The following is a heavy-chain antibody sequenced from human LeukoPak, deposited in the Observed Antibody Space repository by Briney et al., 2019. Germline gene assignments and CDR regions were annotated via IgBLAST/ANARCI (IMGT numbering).Heavy chain of an antibody. D-gene: IGHD5-12*01. J-gene: IGHJ4*02. CDR3: ARVATRVYYFDY. CDR2: IKQVGGEK. CDR1: GFTFSIDW. V-gene: IGHV3-7*01. Sequence: GGSLRLSCAASGFTFSIDWMSWVRQAPGEGLEWVVNIKQVGGEKYYVESVKGRFTISRDNVKNSLYLQMNSLRAEDTAVYYCARVATRVYYFDYWGQGTLVTVSS.